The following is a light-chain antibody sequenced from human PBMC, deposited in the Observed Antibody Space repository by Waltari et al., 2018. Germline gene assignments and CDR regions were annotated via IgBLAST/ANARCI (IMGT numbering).Light chain of an antibody. J-gene: IGKJ5*01. CDR1: QSVSSN. CDR2: DAS. CDR3: QQYNRWPPIT. V-gene: IGKV3-15*01. Sequence: EIVMTQSPATLSVSPGETATLSCRASQSVSSNVAWYQKKPGQAPRLLIYDASTRATSIPAKFRGSGSGIEFTLTISSLQSEDFAVYYCQQYNRWPPITFGHGTRLEIK.